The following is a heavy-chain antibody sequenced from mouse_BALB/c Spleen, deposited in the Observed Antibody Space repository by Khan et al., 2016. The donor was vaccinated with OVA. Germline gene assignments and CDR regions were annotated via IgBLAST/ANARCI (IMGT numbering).Heavy chain of an antibody. CDR1: GFSLSRYN. CDR2: IWGGGGT. D-gene: IGHD2-14*01. J-gene: IGHJ4*01. Sequence: QVQLKESGPGLVSPSQSLSITCTVSGFSLSRYNIHWVRQPPGKGLEWLGMIWGGGGTDYNSTLKSRLSISKDNSKSQVFLKMNSQQTTDTATYYCARAYYRYGGYYAMDYWGQGTSVTVSS. V-gene: IGHV2-6-4*01. CDR3: ARAYYRYGGYYAMDY.